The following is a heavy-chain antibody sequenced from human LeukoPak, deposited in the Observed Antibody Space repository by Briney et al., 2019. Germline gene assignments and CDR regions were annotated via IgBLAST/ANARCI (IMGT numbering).Heavy chain of an antibody. V-gene: IGHV1-69*04. CDR3: ARDLDDSGDY. CDR1: GGTFTSYA. Sequence: SVKVSCKASGGTFTSYAISWVRQAPGQGLEWMGRIIPILGIANYAQKFQGRVTITADKSTSTAYMELSSLRSEDTAVYYCARDLDDSGDYWGQGTLVTVSS. J-gene: IGHJ4*02. CDR2: IIPILGIA. D-gene: IGHD3-22*01.